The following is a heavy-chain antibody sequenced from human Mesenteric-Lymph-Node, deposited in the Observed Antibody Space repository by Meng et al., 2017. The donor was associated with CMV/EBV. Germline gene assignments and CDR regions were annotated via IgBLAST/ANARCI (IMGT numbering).Heavy chain of an antibody. D-gene: IGHD3-22*01. CDR1: GFIFSDNG. V-gene: IGHV3-30*02. CDR3: AKADDIFDV. Sequence: GESLKISCAASGFIFSDNGMHWLRQAPGKGLEWVAFIRYEGVSTYYPSSVKGRFTVSRDNSQNTMFLHMNSLKTEDTAVYYCAKADDIFDVWGQGIMVTVSS. CDR2: IRYEGVST. J-gene: IGHJ3*01.